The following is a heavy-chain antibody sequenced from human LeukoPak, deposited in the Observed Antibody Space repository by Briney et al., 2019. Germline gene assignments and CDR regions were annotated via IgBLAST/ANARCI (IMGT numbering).Heavy chain of an antibody. CDR1: GYNFSAYW. Sequence: GESLQISFTASGYNFSAYWIGWVRQMPGKGLEWMGVIYPGDSDTSYSPSFQGQVTISVDKSVTTAYLHWSSLKASDSAVYYCARQIKGDHSDTSAYQGPFDYWGQGSPVTVSS. D-gene: IGHD3-22*01. J-gene: IGHJ4*02. CDR2: IYPGDSDT. V-gene: IGHV5-51*01. CDR3: ARQIKGDHSDTSAYQGPFDY.